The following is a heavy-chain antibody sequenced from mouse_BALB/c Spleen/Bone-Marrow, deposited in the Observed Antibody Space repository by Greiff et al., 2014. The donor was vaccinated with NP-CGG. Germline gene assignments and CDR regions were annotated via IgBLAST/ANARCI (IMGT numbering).Heavy chain of an antibody. V-gene: IGHV1S41*01. CDR2: IAPGSGST. CDR1: GYTFTSYW. CDR3: ARSRDGYFDV. J-gene: IGHJ1*01. Sequence: DLVKPGASVKLSCKASGYTFTSYWINWIKQRPGQGLERIGRIAPGSGSTYYNEMFKGKATLTVDTSPSTAYIQLSSLSSEDSAVYFCARSRDGYFDVWGAGTTVTVSS.